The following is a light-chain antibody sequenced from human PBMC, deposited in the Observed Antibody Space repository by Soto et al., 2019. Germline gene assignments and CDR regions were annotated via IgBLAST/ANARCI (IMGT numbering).Light chain of an antibody. CDR2: DAS. CDR1: QSISSW. Sequence: DIQMTQSPSPLSASVGDRVTITCRASQSISSWLAWYQQKPGKAPKLLIYDASTLGGGVQSRFSGSGSGTAFTLTISSLQPEDFATYHCQQYRAYSEYTFGQGTKLEIK. CDR3: QQYRAYSEYT. V-gene: IGKV1-5*01. J-gene: IGKJ2*01.